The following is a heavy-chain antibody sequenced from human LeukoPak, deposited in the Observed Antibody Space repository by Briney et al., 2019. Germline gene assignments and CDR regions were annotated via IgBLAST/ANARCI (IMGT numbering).Heavy chain of an antibody. Sequence: GGSLRLSCAASGFTFDNYAMHWIRQAPGQGLERVSLISGDGDSTYYADSVKGRFTISRDNSKNSLYLQMNNLRTEDTAFYYCAKEPYDNYDAYFDYWGQGALVTVSS. J-gene: IGHJ4*02. V-gene: IGHV3-43*02. D-gene: IGHD3-16*01. CDR1: GFTFDNYA. CDR2: ISGDGDST. CDR3: AKEPYDNYDAYFDY.